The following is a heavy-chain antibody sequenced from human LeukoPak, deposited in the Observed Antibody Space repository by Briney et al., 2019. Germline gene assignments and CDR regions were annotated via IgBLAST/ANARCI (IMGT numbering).Heavy chain of an antibody. V-gene: IGHV3-9*01. D-gene: IGHD3-22*01. CDR2: ISWNSGSI. CDR1: GFTFDDYA. Sequence: PGGSLRLSCAASGFTFDDYAMHWVRHAPGKGLEWVSGISWNSGSIGYADSVKGRFTISRDNAKNSLYLQMNSLRAEDAALYYCAKLVDYYDSSGYYYFDCWGQGTLVTVSS. J-gene: IGHJ4*02. CDR3: AKLVDYYDSSGYYYFDC.